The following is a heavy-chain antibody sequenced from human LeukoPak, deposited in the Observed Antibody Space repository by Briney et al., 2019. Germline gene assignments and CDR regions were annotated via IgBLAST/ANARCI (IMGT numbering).Heavy chain of an antibody. CDR3: ARPLGNGYSYWYLDL. Sequence: SETLSLTCTVSGGSITSYYWSWIRQPPGKGLEWIGYIYYSGSTNSNPSLKSRVTISIDTSKNQISLKLSSVTAADTAVYYCARPLGNGYSYWYLDLWGRGALVTVSS. CDR2: IYYSGST. CDR1: GGSITSYY. J-gene: IGHJ2*01. D-gene: IGHD3-22*01. V-gene: IGHV4-59*01.